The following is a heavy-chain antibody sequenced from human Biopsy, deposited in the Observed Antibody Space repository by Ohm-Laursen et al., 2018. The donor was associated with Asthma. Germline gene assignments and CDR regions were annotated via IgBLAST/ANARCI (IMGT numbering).Heavy chain of an antibody. CDR3: ARGSGLYPESPFDY. CDR1: GGSISSYY. Sequence: SDTLSLTCTVSGGSISSYYWSWIRQPPGKGLEWIGYIYYSGSTYYNPSLKSRVTISVDTSKNQFSLNLSSVTAADTAVYFCARGSGLYPESPFDYWGQGTLVTVSS. V-gene: IGHV4-59*12. J-gene: IGHJ4*02. CDR2: IYYSGST. D-gene: IGHD2-15*01.